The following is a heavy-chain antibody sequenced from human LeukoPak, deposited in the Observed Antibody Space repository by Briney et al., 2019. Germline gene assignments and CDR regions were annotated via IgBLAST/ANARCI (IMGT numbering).Heavy chain of an antibody. J-gene: IGHJ3*02. CDR2: INPNSGDT. Sequence: ASVKVSCKASGYTFTGFYMHWVRQVPGQGLEWMGWINPNSGDTNYAQKFQDRVTMTRDTSISIAYMELSRLRSDDTAVYYCASGALVRENQTPLWSGYSIGGYRAFDIWGQGTMVTVSS. CDR3: ASGALVRENQTPLWSGYSIGGYRAFDI. D-gene: IGHD3-3*01. CDR1: GYTFTGFY. V-gene: IGHV1-2*02.